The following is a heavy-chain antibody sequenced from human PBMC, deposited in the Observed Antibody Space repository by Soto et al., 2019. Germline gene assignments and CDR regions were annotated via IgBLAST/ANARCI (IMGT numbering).Heavy chain of an antibody. V-gene: IGHV1-69*01. CDR3: ATLPWNYNWFDP. Sequence: QVQLVQSGAEVKKPGSSVKVSCKASGGTFSSYAISWVRQAPGQGLEWMGGIIPIFGTANYAQKFQGRVTITADESTSTAYMELNSLRAEDTAVYYCATLPWNYNWFDPWGQGTLVTVSS. J-gene: IGHJ5*02. CDR1: GGTFSSYA. D-gene: IGHD1-1*01. CDR2: IIPIFGTA.